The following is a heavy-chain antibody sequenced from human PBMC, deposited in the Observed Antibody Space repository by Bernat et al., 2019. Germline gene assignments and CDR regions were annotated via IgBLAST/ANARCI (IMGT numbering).Heavy chain of an antibody. CDR3: VRDDMWAFDY. CDR2: IRSNSDYI. CDR1: GFTFSDYP. V-gene: IGHV3-21*05. D-gene: IGHD1-26*01. Sequence: EVHLVESGGGLVKPEGSLRLSCAASGFTFSDYPMNWVRQTPGKGLEWISHIRSNSDYISYGDSVKGRFTISRDNGKNSLYLQMNSLRAEDTAVYYCVRDDMWAFDYWGQGTLVTVSS. J-gene: IGHJ4*02.